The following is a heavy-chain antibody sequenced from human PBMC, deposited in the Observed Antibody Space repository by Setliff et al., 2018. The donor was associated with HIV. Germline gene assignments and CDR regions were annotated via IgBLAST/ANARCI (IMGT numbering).Heavy chain of an antibody. J-gene: IGHJ4*02. CDR2: IFHSAST. CDR1: GYSISSGYY. Sequence: SETLSLTCAVSGYSISSGYYWGWIRQPPGKGLEWIGSIFHSASTTYNPSLKSRVTISTDTSKNQFSLKLTSVTAAGTAVYYCARRGAYGYDYFDYWGPGTLVTVSS. D-gene: IGHD5-12*01. CDR3: ARRGAYGYDYFDY. V-gene: IGHV4-38-2*01.